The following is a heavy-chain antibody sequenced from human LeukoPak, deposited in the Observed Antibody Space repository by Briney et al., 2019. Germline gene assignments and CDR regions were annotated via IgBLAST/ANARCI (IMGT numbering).Heavy chain of an antibody. CDR3: ATATKVWLSRPYFFDY. D-gene: IGHD3-16*01. CDR2: MNPNSGNT. J-gene: IGHJ4*02. CDR1: GYTFTSYD. Sequence: GASVKVSCKASGYTFTSYDINWVRQATGQGLEWMGWMNPNSGNTGYAQKFQGRVTMTRNTSISTAYMEVSSLRSEDTAVYYCATATKVWLSRPYFFDYWGQGTLVTVSS. V-gene: IGHV1-8*01.